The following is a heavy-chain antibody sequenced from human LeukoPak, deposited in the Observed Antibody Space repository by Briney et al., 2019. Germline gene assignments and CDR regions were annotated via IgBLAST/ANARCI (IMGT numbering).Heavy chain of an antibody. CDR2: IYPGDSDT. CDR3: ARPFYNSGSYYFDY. Sequence: GESLKISCKGSGYSFTSYWIGWVRQMPGKGLEWLGVIYPGDSDTKYSPSFQGQVTISADKSISTAYLQWSSLKASDTAMYYCARPFYNSGSYYFDYWGQGTLVTVSS. V-gene: IGHV5-51*01. D-gene: IGHD3-10*01. J-gene: IGHJ4*02. CDR1: GYSFTSYW.